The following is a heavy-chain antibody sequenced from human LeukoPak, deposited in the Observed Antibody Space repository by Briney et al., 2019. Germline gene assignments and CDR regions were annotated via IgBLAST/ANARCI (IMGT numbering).Heavy chain of an antibody. CDR2: ISYDESNK. D-gene: IGHD3-10*01. CDR3: AKDHSGSYYPNWFDP. CDR1: GFIFSSYG. V-gene: IGHV3-30*18. J-gene: IGHJ5*02. Sequence: PGGSLRLSCAAYGFIFSSYGMHWVRQAPGRGLEWVAVISYDESNKYYADSVKGRLTISRDNSKNTLYLQMNSPRPEDTAVYYCAKDHSGSYYPNWFDPWGQGTWVTVSS.